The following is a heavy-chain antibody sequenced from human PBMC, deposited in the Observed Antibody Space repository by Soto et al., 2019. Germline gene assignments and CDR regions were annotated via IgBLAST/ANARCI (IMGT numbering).Heavy chain of an antibody. CDR3: TKTKCITTRCLEADWYFDF. J-gene: IGHJ2*01. V-gene: IGHV3-23*01. CDR1: GFNFRSYA. D-gene: IGHD2-2*01. Sequence: GGSLRLSCAASGFNFRSYAMTWVRQAPGQGLEWVSVLSGTTGTAYYADSVKGRFTISRDNSKNTLYLQMNSLKVEDTAIYYCTKTKCITTRCLEADWYFDFWGRGTLVTVSS. CDR2: LSGTTGTA.